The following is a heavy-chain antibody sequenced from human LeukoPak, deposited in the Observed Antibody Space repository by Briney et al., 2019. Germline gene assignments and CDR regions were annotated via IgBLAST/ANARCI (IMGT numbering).Heavy chain of an antibody. Sequence: GGSLRLSCATSGFTVVDYGLSWVRRAPGKGLEWLCAINYNGAITDYADSVKGRFTISRDNAKNSLYLRMDSLRAEDTALYYCARDRLGPSFSVSHFDLWGQGTLVTVSS. CDR3: ARDRLGPSFSVSHFDL. CDR2: INYNGAIT. J-gene: IGHJ4*02. D-gene: IGHD3-3*02. V-gene: IGHV3-20*04. CDR1: GFTVVDYG.